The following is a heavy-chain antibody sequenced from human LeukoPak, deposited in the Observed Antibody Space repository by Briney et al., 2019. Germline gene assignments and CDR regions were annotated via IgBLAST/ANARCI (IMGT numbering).Heavy chain of an antibody. J-gene: IGHJ4*02. V-gene: IGHV3-23*01. CDR2: VSGSGDGR. Sequence: PGGSLRLSCAGSGFTFSSHAMSWVRQAPGKGLEWVSTVSGSGDGRYYADSVKGRFTISRDNSKNTLYLQINSLRAEDTAVYYCAKDPVNGFNYFDYWGQGSLVTVSS. D-gene: IGHD2-8*01. CDR3: AKDPVNGFNYFDY. CDR1: GFTFSSHA.